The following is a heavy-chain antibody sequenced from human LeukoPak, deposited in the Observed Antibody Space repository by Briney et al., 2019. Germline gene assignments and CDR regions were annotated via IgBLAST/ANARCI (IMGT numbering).Heavy chain of an antibody. V-gene: IGHV4-38-2*02. CDR2: IYHSVGT. CDR3: ARVSTGTTIWGGFDI. D-gene: IGHD4-17*01. J-gene: IGHJ3*02. Sequence: SETLSLTCTVSGYSISSGYYWGWIRQPPGQGLEWIGSIYHSVGTFYNPSLKSRVTISTDASTNQLSLKLSSVTAVDTAVYYCARVSTGTTIWGGFDIWGQGTMVTVSS. CDR1: GYSISSGYY.